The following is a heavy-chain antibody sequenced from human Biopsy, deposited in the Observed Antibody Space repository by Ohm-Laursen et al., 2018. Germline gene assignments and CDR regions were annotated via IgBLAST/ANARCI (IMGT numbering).Heavy chain of an antibody. Sequence: SLRLSCSAPGFTFSTYWMTWVRQAPGKGLEWVANINQDGSEKYYADSVKGRFTISRDNAKDSLDLQMSSLRVEDTALYYCASAHQYCSATTCNGGSDFWGQGTLVTVSS. CDR3: ASAHQYCSATTCNGGSDF. CDR1: GFTFSTYW. CDR2: INQDGSEK. D-gene: IGHD2-15*01. V-gene: IGHV3-7*01. J-gene: IGHJ4*02.